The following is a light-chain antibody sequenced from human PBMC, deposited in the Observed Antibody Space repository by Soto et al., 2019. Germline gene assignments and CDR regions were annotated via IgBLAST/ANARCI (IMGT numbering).Light chain of an antibody. J-gene: IGLJ3*02. CDR1: SSDVGGYNY. CDR2: EVS. Sequence: QSVLTQPASVSGSPGQSITISYTGTSSDVGGYNYLSWYQQRPGKAPKLMIYEVSNRPSGVSDRFSGSRSGNTASLTISGLQAEDESDYYCISYTSSSTWVFGGGTKVTVL. V-gene: IGLV2-14*01. CDR3: ISYTSSSTWV.